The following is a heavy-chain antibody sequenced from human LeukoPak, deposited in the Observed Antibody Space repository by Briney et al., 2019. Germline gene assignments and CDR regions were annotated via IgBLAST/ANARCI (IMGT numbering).Heavy chain of an antibody. CDR3: ARLPGVVDFDS. CDR1: GVSFSSHY. V-gene: IGHV4-34*01. D-gene: IGHD2-21*01. CDR2: INQSGNT. Sequence: PSETLSLTRAVYGVSFSSHYWTWFRQSPGKGLEWIGEINQSGNTNYNPSLKSRVTMSVDTSKNQFSLKLSSVTAADTAVYYCARLPGVVDFDSWGQGTLVTVSS. J-gene: IGHJ4*02.